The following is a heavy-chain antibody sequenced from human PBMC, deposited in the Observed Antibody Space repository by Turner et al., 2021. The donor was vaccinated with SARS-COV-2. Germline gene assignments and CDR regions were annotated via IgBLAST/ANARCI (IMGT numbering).Heavy chain of an antibody. D-gene: IGHD2-8*01. CDR3: ARQWGVRFDY. CDR1: DGSMTGHY. V-gene: IGHV4-4*07. CDR2: IINTENN. Sequence: VQLQESGPGLVKPSETLSLPCTVSDGSMTGHYLGWIRQPAGKGLEWIGRVGRIINTENNNYHPSLKSRVSMSLDTDKNQFSLRVSSVTAADKAVYFCARQWGVRFDYWGQGILVTVSS. J-gene: IGHJ4*02.